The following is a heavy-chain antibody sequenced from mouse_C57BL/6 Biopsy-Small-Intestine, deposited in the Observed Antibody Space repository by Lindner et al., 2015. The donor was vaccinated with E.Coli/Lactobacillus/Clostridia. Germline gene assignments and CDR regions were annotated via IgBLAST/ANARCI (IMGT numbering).Heavy chain of an antibody. D-gene: IGHD2-3*01. V-gene: IGHV1-80*01. Sequence: VQLQESGAELVKPGASVKISCKASGYAFSNYWMNWVKQRLGKGLEWIGQIFPGDGDTDYNGKFKGKATLTADKSSSTAYMQLSSLTSEDSAVYFCARSDDGYYPDYWGQGTTLTVSS. CDR3: ARSDDGYYPDY. CDR1: GYAFSNYW. CDR2: IFPGDGDT. J-gene: IGHJ2*01.